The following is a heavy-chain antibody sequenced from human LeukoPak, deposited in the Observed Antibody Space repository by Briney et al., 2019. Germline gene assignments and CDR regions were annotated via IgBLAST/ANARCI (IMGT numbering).Heavy chain of an antibody. V-gene: IGHV1-18*01. CDR3: ARRHDPYCRGGSCYSKRSYYFDYYGMDV. J-gene: IGHJ6*02. CDR2: ISTYNGKT. D-gene: IGHD2-15*01. Sequence: GASVKVSCKASGYTYTDYSIIWVRQAPGQGLEWMGWISTYNGKTNYAQSLQGRVSMITDTSTSTAYMGLGGLRPDDTAVYYCARRHDPYCRGGSCYSKRSYYFDYYGMDVWGQGTTVTVSS. CDR1: GYTYTDYS.